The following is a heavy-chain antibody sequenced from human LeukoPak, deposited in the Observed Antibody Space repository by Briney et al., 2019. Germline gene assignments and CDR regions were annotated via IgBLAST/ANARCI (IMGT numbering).Heavy chain of an antibody. J-gene: IGHJ3*02. CDR2: ISYDGSNK. CDR3: AKDPGDI. Sequence: GRSLRLSCAASGFTFSSYGMHWVRQAPGKGLEWVAVISYDGSNKYYADSVKGRFTISRDNSKNTLYLQMNSLRAEDTAVYYCAKDPGDIWGQGTMVTVSS. V-gene: IGHV3-30*18. CDR1: GFTFSSYG. D-gene: IGHD3-10*01.